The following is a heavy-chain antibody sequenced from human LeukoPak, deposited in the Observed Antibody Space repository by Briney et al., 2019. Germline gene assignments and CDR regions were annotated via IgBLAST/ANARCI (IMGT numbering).Heavy chain of an antibody. CDR3: ARHFRSPKAVAGPYYFDS. V-gene: IGHV5-51*01. CDR1: GSSFISYW. Sequence: GESLKISCQASGSSFISYWIAWVRQMPGKGLEWRGIIYPGDSTTRYSPSFQGQVTISADESVITAHLQWRSLKASDTAIYYCARHFRSPKAVAGPYYFDSWGQGTLVTVSS. D-gene: IGHD6-19*01. J-gene: IGHJ4*02. CDR2: IYPGDSTT.